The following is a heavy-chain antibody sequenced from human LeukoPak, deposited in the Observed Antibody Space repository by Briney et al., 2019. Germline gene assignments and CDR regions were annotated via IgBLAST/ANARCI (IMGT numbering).Heavy chain of an antibody. V-gene: IGHV3-48*03. J-gene: IGHJ4*02. CDR1: GFTFSSYE. CDR3: ASNTRGTRVYYFDY. Sequence: GGSLRLSCAASGFTFSSYEMNWVRQAPGKGLEWVSYISSSGSTIYYADSVKGRFTISRDNAKNSLYPQMNSLRAEDTAVYYCASNTRGTRVYYFDYWGQGTLVTVSS. D-gene: IGHD1-1*01. CDR2: ISSSGSTI.